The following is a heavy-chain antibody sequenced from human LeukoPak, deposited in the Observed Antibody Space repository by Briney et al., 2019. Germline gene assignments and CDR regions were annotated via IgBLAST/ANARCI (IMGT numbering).Heavy chain of an antibody. D-gene: IGHD3-22*01. CDR2: IYHSGST. CDR3: ARDHYYDSSGYD. V-gene: IGHV4-38-2*02. J-gene: IGHJ4*02. Sequence: SETLSLTCTVSGYSISSGYYWGWIRQPPGKGLEWIGSIYHSGSTYYNPSLKSRVTISVDTSKNQFSLKLSSVTAADTAVYYCARDHYYDSSGYDWGQGTLVTVSS. CDR1: GYSISSGYY.